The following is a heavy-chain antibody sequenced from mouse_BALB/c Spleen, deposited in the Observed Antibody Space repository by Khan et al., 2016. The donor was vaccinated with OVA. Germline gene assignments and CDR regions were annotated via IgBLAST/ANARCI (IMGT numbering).Heavy chain of an antibody. CDR2: ISSGGDYT. J-gene: IGHJ3*01. V-gene: IGHV5-6*01. D-gene: IGHD4-1*01. Sequence: EVQGVESGGDLVKPGGSLKLSCAASGFTFSSYSMSWVRQTPDKRLEWVASISSGGDYTYYPDSVKGRFTISSDNAKNTLYLQMSDRKSEDTAMYDRADHVTGSFAYWGQGTLVTVSA. CDR3: ADHVTGSFAY. CDR1: GFTFSSYS.